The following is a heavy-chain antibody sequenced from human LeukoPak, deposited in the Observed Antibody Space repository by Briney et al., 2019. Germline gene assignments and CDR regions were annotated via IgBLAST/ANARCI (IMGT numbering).Heavy chain of an antibody. D-gene: IGHD1-14*01. Sequence: PSETLSLTCTVSGGSVSSYYWSWMRQPAGKGLEWLGRINTSGNTKYNPSLKSRVTVSLDMSKNQVSLRLSSVTAADTAVYYCARATGSPTHWFDPWGQGTLVTVSS. J-gene: IGHJ5*02. CDR3: ARATGSPTHWFDP. CDR1: GGSVSSYY. V-gene: IGHV4-4*07. CDR2: INTSGNT.